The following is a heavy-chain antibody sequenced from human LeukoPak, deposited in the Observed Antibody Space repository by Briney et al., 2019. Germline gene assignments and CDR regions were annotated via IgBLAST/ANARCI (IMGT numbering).Heavy chain of an antibody. CDR1: GFTFSNAW. CDR2: IKSKTDGGTT. CDR3: TTGPPGIAAAGLTN. V-gene: IGHV3-15*01. D-gene: IGHD6-13*01. J-gene: IGHJ4*02. Sequence: GGSLRLSCVASGFTFSNAWMSWVRQTPGKGLEWVGRIKSKTDGGTTDYAAPVKGRFTISRDDSKNTLYLQMNSLKTEDTAVYYCTTGPPGIAAAGLTNWGQGTLVTVSS.